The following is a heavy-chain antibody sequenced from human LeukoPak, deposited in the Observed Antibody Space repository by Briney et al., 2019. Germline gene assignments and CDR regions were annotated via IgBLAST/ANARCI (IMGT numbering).Heavy chain of an antibody. Sequence: GGSLRLSCAASGFTFSDYYMSWIRQAPGKGLEWVSYISSSGSTIYYADSVKGRFTISRDNAKNSLYLQMNSLRAEDTAVYYCARGPRSSPSSSWYVLDYWGQGTLVTVSS. CDR2: ISSSGSTI. V-gene: IGHV3-11*01. D-gene: IGHD6-13*01. CDR3: ARGPRSSPSSSWYVLDY. J-gene: IGHJ4*02. CDR1: GFTFSDYY.